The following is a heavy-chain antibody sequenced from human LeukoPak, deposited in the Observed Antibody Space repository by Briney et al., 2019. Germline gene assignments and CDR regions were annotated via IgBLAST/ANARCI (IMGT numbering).Heavy chain of an antibody. J-gene: IGHJ5*02. Sequence: PSETLSLTCTVSGGSISSYYWSWIRQPPGQGLEWIGYIYYSGSTHYNPSLKNRVTISVTSKNQFSLKLSSVTAADTAVYFCAREVSVAGNNWFDPWGQRALVTVSS. CDR1: GGSISSYY. CDR2: IYYSGST. V-gene: IGHV4-59*01. CDR3: AREVSVAGNNWFDP. D-gene: IGHD6-19*01.